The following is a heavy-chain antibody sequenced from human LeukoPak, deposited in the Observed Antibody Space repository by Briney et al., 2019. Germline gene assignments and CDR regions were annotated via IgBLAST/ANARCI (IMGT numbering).Heavy chain of an antibody. CDR1: GYTFTGYY. J-gene: IGHJ4*02. D-gene: IGHD6-19*01. V-gene: IGHV1-2*02. CDR2: INPNSGGT. Sequence: ASAKVSCKASGYTFTGYYMHWVRQAPGQGLEWMGWINPNSGGTNYAQKFQGRVTMTRDTSISTAYMELSSLRSEDTAVYYCARGGYSSGWHPDWGQGTLVTVSS. CDR3: ARGGYSSGWHPD.